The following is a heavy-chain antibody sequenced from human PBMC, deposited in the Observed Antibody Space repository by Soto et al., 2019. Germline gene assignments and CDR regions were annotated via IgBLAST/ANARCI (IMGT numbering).Heavy chain of an antibody. CDR2: IYYSGST. J-gene: IGHJ6*02. D-gene: IGHD3-10*01. CDR3: ARGRMVWGGIAV. CDR1: GGSISSSSYY. Sequence: PSETLSLTCTVSGGSISSSSYYWGWIRQPPGKGLEWIGSIYYSGSTYYNPSLKSRVTISVDTSKNQFSLKLSSVTAADTAVYYCARGRMVWGGIAVWGQGPTVT. V-gene: IGHV4-39*01.